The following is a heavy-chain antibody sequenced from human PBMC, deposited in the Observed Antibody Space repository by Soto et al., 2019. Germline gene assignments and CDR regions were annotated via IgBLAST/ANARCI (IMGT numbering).Heavy chain of an antibody. Sequence: SETLSLTCTVSGGSISSSSYYWGWIRQPPGKGLEWIGSIYYSGSTYYNPSLKSRVTISVDTSKNQFSLKLSSVTAADTAVYYCARLLGGWYYYYFDYWGQGTLVTVSS. V-gene: IGHV4-39*01. CDR3: ARLLGGWYYYYFDY. D-gene: IGHD6-19*01. CDR1: GGSISSSSYY. J-gene: IGHJ4*02. CDR2: IYYSGST.